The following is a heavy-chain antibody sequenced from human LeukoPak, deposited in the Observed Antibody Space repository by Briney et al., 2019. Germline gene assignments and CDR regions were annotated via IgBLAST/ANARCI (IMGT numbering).Heavy chain of an antibody. Sequence: PSETLSLTCTVSGGSISSSSYYWGWIRQPPGKGLEWIGSIHYSGSTYYNPSLKSRVTISVDTSKNQFSLKLSSVTAADTAVYYCARLGLMVRGVIISYYYYMDVWGKGTTVTVSS. J-gene: IGHJ6*03. CDR2: IHYSGST. V-gene: IGHV4-39*01. CDR3: ARLGLMVRGVIISYYYYMDV. D-gene: IGHD3-10*01. CDR1: GGSISSSSYY.